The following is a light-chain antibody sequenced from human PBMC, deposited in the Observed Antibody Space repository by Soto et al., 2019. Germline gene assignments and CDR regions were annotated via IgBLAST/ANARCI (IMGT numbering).Light chain of an antibody. CDR1: QSVSNY. Sequence: EIVLTQSPASLSLSPGEIATLSCRASQSVSNYLTWYQQKSGQDPRLLIYDASNRATGIPARFSGSGSGTDFTLTICSLAPEDFAVYYCQQRSNWPWTFGQGTKVEIK. V-gene: IGKV3-11*01. CDR3: QQRSNWPWT. CDR2: DAS. J-gene: IGKJ1*01.